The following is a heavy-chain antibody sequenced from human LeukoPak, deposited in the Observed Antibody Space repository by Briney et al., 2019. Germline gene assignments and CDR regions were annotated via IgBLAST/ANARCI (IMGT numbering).Heavy chain of an antibody. CDR1: GYTFTSYG. CDR2: ISAYNGNT. J-gene: IGHJ4*02. Sequence: GASVKVSCKASGYTFTSYGIRWVRQAPGQGLEWMGWISAYNGNTNYAQKLQGRVNMTTDTSTSTAYMELRSLRSDDTAVYYCARVPLGGPFDYWGQGTLVTVSS. CDR3: ARVPLGGPFDY. V-gene: IGHV1-18*01. D-gene: IGHD1-26*01.